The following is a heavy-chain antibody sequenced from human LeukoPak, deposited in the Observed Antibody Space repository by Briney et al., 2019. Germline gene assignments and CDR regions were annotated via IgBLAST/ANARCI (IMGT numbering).Heavy chain of an antibody. Sequence: SETLSLTRTVSGGSISSSSYYWGWIRQPPGKGLEWIGSIYYSGSTYYNPSLKSRVTISVATSKNQFSLKLSSVTAADTAVYYCARQALGYCSGGSCRTRYFDYWGQGTLVTVSS. CDR2: IYYSGST. J-gene: IGHJ4*02. CDR1: GGSISSSSYY. D-gene: IGHD2-15*01. CDR3: ARQALGYCSGGSCRTRYFDY. V-gene: IGHV4-39*01.